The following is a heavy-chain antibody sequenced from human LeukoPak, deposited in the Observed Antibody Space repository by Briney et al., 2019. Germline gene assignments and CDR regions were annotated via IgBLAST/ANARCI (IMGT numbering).Heavy chain of an antibody. CDR3: ASIRDGYNPYQDFDY. V-gene: IGHV1-2*02. CDR2: INPNSGGT. Sequence: ASVKVSCKASGYTFTGYYMHWVRQAPGQGLEWMGWINPNSGGTNYAQKFQGRVTMTRDTSISTAYMELSRLRSDDTVVYYCASIRDGYNPYQDFDYWGQGTLVTVSS. D-gene: IGHD5-12*01. CDR1: GYTFTGYY. J-gene: IGHJ4*02.